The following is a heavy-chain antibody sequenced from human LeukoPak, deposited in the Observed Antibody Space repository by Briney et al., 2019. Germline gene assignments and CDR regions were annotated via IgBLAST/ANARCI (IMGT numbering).Heavy chain of an antibody. CDR1: GFTFSSYG. J-gene: IGHJ4*02. Sequence: PGGSLRLSCAASGFTFSSYGMHWVRQAPGKGLDWVAFLRYDGSNKYYADSVKGRFTISRDNSKNTLYLQMNSLRARDTAIYYCAKDRDDYIWGSYRDYWGQGTLVTVSS. V-gene: IGHV3-30*02. CDR3: AKDRDDYIWGSYRDY. CDR2: LRYDGSNK. D-gene: IGHD3-16*02.